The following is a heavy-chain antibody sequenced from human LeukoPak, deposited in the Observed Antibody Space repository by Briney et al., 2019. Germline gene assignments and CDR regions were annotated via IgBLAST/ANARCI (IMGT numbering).Heavy chain of an antibody. CDR1: GGSISSYY. CDR3: AREPVSGSYYYHGMDV. J-gene: IGHJ6*02. D-gene: IGHD6-19*01. CDR2: IYTSGST. V-gene: IGHV4-4*07. Sequence: SETLSLTCTVSGGSISSYYWSWIRQPAVKVLEWIGRIYTSGSTNYNPSLKSRVTMSVDTSKNQFSLKLSSVTAADTAVYYCAREPVSGSYYYHGMDVWGQGTTVTVSS.